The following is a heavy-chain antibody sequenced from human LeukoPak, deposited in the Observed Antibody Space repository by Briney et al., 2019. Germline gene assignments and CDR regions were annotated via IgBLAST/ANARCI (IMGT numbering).Heavy chain of an antibody. CDR1: GGSISSSSAY. V-gene: IGHV4-39*01. CDR2: IYYSGST. J-gene: IGHJ4*02. D-gene: IGHD5-18*01. Sequence: PSETLSLTCTVSGGSISSSSAYWGWIRQPPGKGLEWIGSIYYSGSTYYTPSLKSRVTISIETSKNKFSLKVSSVTAADTAVYYCARQTWIELWHFDYWGQGALVTVSS. CDR3: ARQTWIELWHFDY.